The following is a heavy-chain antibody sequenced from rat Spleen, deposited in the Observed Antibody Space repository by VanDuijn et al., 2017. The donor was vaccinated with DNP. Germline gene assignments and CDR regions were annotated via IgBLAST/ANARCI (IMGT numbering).Heavy chain of an antibody. Sequence: EVQLVESGGGLVQPGRSLKLSCAASGFTFSNYYMVWVRQAPTKGLEWVASITNGVSSTYYRDSVKGRFTISRDDAKNTLFLQMDSLRSEDTATYYCTTDPSYYSSPFAYWGQGTLVTVSS. V-gene: IGHV5-27*01. CDR2: ITNGVSST. CDR1: GFTFSNYY. J-gene: IGHJ3*01. CDR3: TTDPSYYSSPFAY. D-gene: IGHD1-2*01.